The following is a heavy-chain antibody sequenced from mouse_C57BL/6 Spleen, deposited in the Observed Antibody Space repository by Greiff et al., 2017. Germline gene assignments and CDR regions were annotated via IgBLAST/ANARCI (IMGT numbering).Heavy chain of an antibody. CDR1: GYSFTGYY. V-gene: IGHV1-42*01. J-gene: IGHJ2*01. CDR2: INPSTGGT. D-gene: IGHD1-1*01. CDR3: ARRYDGSSPYFDY. Sequence: VQLQQSGPELVKPGASVKISCKASGYSFTGYYMNWVKQSPEKSLEWIGEINPSTGGTTYNQKFKAKATLTVDKSSSTAYMQLKSLTSEDSAVYYCARRYDGSSPYFDYWGQGTTRTVSS.